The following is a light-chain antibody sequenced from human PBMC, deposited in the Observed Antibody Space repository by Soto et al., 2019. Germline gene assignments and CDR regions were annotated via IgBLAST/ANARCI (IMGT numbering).Light chain of an antibody. CDR2: GAS. CDR3: QQYASSPYT. Sequence: EIVMTKSPATLSVSPGEPGPLSWRASQSVRSNFTWYQQKPGQAPRLLIYGASRRATGIPDRFSGRESGTDFTLTITTLEPEDSAVYFCQQYASSPYTFGQGTKVDIK. CDR1: QSVRSN. V-gene: IGKV3-20*01. J-gene: IGKJ2*01.